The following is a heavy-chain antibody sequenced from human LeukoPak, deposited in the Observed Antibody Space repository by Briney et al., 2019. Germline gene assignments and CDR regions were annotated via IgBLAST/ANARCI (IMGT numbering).Heavy chain of an antibody. CDR3: ARDYDSSGYYYSDY. D-gene: IGHD3-22*01. Sequence: PGGSLRLSCAASGFTFSSYAMHWVRQAPGKGLEWVAVISYDGSNKYYADSVKGRFTISRDNSKSTLYLQMNSLRAEDTAVYYCARDYDSSGYYYSDYWGQGTLVTVSS. CDR2: ISYDGSNK. CDR1: GFTFSSYA. V-gene: IGHV3-30*04. J-gene: IGHJ4*02.